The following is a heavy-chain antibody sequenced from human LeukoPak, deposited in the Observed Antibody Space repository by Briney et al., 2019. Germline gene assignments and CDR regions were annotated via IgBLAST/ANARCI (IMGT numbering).Heavy chain of an antibody. Sequence: GGSLRLSCAASGFTFSSYWMSWVRQAPGKGLEWVANIKQDGSEKYYVDSVKGRFTISRDNAKNSLYLQMNSLRAEDTAVYYCARDPYSSRWYTFEYWGQGTLVTVSS. CDR1: GFTFSSYW. CDR2: IKQDGSEK. V-gene: IGHV3-7*01. CDR3: ARDPYSSRWYTFEY. D-gene: IGHD6-19*01. J-gene: IGHJ4*02.